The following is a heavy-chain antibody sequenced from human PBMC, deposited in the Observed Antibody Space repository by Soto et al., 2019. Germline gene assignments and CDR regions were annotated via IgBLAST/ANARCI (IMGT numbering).Heavy chain of an antibody. J-gene: IGHJ4*02. D-gene: IGHD6-19*01. CDR1: EVTFSSYA. Sequence: EVQLLESGGGLVLPGGSLRLSCAASEVTFSSYAMNWVRQAPGKGLEWVSVISGSGGSTYYADSVKGRFTISRDNSKNTLYLQMNSLIAEDTAVYYCASRSSGWYFDYWGQGTLVTVSS. CDR3: ASRSSGWYFDY. CDR2: ISGSGGST. V-gene: IGHV3-23*01.